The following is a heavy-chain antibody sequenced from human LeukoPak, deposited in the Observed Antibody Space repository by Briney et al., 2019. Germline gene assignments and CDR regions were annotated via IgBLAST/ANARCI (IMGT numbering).Heavy chain of an antibody. D-gene: IGHD3-16*01. CDR2: INALTGGT. V-gene: IGHV1-2*02. J-gene: IGHJ4*02. Sequence: ASVKVSCKTSGYTFTGYYMHWVRQAPGQRLEWLGLINALTGGTKYSQNFQGRITMTRDTSISTAYMELSRLRSDDTALYYCASWAGGLWDTPLYDYWGQGTLVTVSS. CDR1: GYTFTGYY. CDR3: ASWAGGLWDTPLYDY.